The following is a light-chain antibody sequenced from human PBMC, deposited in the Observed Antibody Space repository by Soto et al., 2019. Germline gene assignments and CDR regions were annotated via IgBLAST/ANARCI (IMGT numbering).Light chain of an antibody. V-gene: IGLV4-69*01. J-gene: IGLJ2*01. CDR2: LNSDGSH. Sequence: QSVLTQSPSASASLGASVKLTCTLSSGHSSYAIAWHQQQPEKGPRYLMKLNSDGSHSKGDGIPDRFSGSSSGAERYLTISSLQSEDEADYSCQTWGTGGPVFGGGTKLTVL. CDR3: QTWGTGGPV. CDR1: SGHSSYA.